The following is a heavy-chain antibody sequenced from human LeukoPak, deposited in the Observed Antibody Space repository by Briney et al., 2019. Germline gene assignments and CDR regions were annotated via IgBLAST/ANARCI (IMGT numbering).Heavy chain of an antibody. V-gene: IGHV2-70*11. Sequence: SGPTLVNPTQTLTLTCTFSGFSLTPSGMCVSWIRQPPGKALEWLARIDWDDGKYYSTSLKTRLTISKDTSKNQVVLTMTNMDPVDTATYYCARIRKGSGSFTDYWGQGTLVTVSS. D-gene: IGHD3-10*01. J-gene: IGHJ4*02. CDR1: GFSLTPSGMC. CDR3: ARIRKGSGSFTDY. CDR2: IDWDDGK.